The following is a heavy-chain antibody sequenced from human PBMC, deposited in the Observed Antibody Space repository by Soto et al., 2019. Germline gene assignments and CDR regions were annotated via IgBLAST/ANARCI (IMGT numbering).Heavy chain of an antibody. J-gene: IGHJ6*02. CDR2: ISWNSGSM. V-gene: IGHV3-9*01. CDR3: AKDIGWVVYYYYYGMDV. D-gene: IGHD2-8*02. CDR1: GFTFDDYA. Sequence: PGGSLRLSCAASGFTFDDYAMHWVRQAPGKGLEWVSGISWNSGSMGYADSVRGRFTISRDNAKNSLYLQMNSLRAEDTALYYCAKDIGWVVYYYYYGMDVWGQGTTVTVSS.